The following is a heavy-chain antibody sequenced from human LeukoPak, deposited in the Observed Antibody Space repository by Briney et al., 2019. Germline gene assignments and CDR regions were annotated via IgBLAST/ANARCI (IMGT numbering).Heavy chain of an antibody. CDR2: ISAYNGNT. CDR1: GYTFTSYG. V-gene: IGHV1-18*01. Sequence: ASVKVSCKASGYTFTSYGISWVRQAPGQGLEWMGWISAYNGNTNYAQKLQGRVTMTTDTPTSTAYMELRSLRSDDTAVYYCARDRAAVAGTKSYYYYGMDVWGQGTTVTVSS. J-gene: IGHJ6*02. D-gene: IGHD6-19*01. CDR3: ARDRAAVAGTKSYYYYGMDV.